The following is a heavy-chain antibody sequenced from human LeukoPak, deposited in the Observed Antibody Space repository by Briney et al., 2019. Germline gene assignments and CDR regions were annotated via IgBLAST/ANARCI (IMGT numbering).Heavy chain of an antibody. CDR3: AAIPPGAATYDY. D-gene: IGHD2-15*01. CDR2: IKRKSDGGTT. J-gene: IGHJ4*02. Sequence: GGSLRLSCAASGFTLNDYWVHWVRQAPGKGLEWVGRIKRKSDGGTTDYAAPVKGRFTISRDDSKNTVHLQMNSLKTEDTALYYCAAIPPGAATYDYWGQGTLVIVSS. V-gene: IGHV3-15*01. CDR1: GFTLNDYW.